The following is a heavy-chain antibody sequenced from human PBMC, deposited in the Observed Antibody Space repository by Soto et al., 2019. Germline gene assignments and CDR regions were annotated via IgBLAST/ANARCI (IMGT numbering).Heavy chain of an antibody. CDR1: GFTFSDYY. D-gene: IGHD6-13*01. V-gene: IGHV3-11*01. J-gene: IGHJ6*02. Sequence: PGGSLRLSCAASGFTFSDYYMSWIRQAPGKGLEWVSYISSSGSTIYYADSVKGRFTISRDNAKNSLYLQMNSLRAEDTAVYYCARDPSVEEAAAATGAVASGYYYYGMDVWGQGTTVTV. CDR2: ISSSGSTI. CDR3: ARDPSVEEAAAATGAVASGYYYYGMDV.